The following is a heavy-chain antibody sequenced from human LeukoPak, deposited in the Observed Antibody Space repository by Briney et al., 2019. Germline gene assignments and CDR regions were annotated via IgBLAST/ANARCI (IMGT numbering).Heavy chain of an antibody. CDR2: INHSGST. V-gene: IGHV4-34*01. D-gene: IGHD3-22*01. J-gene: IGHJ3*02. Sequence: PSETLSLTCAVYGGSFSGYYWSWIRQPPGKGLEWIGEINHSGSTNYNPSLKSRVTISVDTSKNQFSLKLSSVTAADTAVYYCACITTADAFDIWGQGTMVTVSS. CDR3: ACITTADAFDI. CDR1: GGSFSGYY.